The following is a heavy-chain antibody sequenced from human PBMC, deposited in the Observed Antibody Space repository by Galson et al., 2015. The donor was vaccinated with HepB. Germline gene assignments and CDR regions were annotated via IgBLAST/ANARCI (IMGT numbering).Heavy chain of an antibody. J-gene: IGHJ6*02. CDR3: ARDYTDAGGMDV. CDR2: ISTSSSYI. Sequence: SLRLSCAASRFTFSNYRMNWVRQAPGKGLEWVSSISTSSSYIYYADSLKGRFTISRDNGKNSLDLQMNNLRAEDTAVYYCARDYTDAGGMDVWGQGTTVTVSS. CDR1: RFTFSNYR. V-gene: IGHV3-21*01. D-gene: IGHD3-16*01.